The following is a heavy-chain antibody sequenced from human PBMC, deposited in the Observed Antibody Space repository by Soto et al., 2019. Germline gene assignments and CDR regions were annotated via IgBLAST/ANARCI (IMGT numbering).Heavy chain of an antibody. CDR2: IYYSGST. CDR3: ARATYYYDSSGFDY. D-gene: IGHD3-22*01. CDR1: GGSVSSGSYY. V-gene: IGHV4-61*01. J-gene: IGHJ4*02. Sequence: SETLSLTCTVSGGSVSSGSYYWSWIRQPPGKGLEWIGYIYYSGSTNYNPSLRSRVTISVDTSKNQFSLKLSSVTAADTAVYYCARATYYYDSSGFDYWGQGTLVTVSS.